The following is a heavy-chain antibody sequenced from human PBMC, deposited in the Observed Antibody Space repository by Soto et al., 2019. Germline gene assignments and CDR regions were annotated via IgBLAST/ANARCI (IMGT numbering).Heavy chain of an antibody. CDR1: GYTFTSYG. CDR3: ERGAGDVRFLEWSTCVSYFDY. V-gene: IGHV1-18*01. Sequence: QVQLVQSGAEVKKPGASVKVSCKASGYTFTSYGISWVRQAPGQGLEWMGWISAYNGNTNYAPTLQGRVTMTTDTSTTTADMELRSLRSDDTAGYFCERGAGDVRFLEWSTCVSYFDYWGQGTLVTVSS. D-gene: IGHD3-3*01. CDR2: ISAYNGNT. J-gene: IGHJ4*02.